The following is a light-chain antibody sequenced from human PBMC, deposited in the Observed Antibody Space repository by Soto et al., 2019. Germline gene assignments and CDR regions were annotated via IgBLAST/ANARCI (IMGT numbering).Light chain of an antibody. V-gene: IGLV1-51*01. CDR3: GAWDSSLSAVV. Sequence: QSVLTQPPSVSAAPGQKVTISCSGSSSNIGKNYVSWYQQLPGTAPKLLIYANNKRPSGIPDRFSGSKSGTSATLGITGLQTGDEADYYCGAWDSSLSAVVFGGGTKVTVL. CDR1: SSNIGKNY. J-gene: IGLJ2*01. CDR2: ANN.